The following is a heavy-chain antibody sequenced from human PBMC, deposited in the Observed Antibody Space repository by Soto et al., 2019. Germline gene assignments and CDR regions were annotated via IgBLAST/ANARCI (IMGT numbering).Heavy chain of an antibody. Sequence: SQTLSLTCAIPGGSVSSNSASWNWSGQSPSRGLEWLGRTYYRSKWYNDYAVSVKSRITINPDTSKNQFSLQLNSVTPEDTAVYYCARDRWDGYNRYYYYYGMDVWGQGTTVTVSS. CDR3: ARDRWDGYNRYYYYYGMDV. CDR2: TYYRSKWYN. CDR1: GGSVSSNSAS. D-gene: IGHD5-12*01. J-gene: IGHJ6*02. V-gene: IGHV6-1*01.